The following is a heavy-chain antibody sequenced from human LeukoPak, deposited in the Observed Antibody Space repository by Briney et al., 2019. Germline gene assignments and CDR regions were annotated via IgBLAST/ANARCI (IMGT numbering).Heavy chain of an antibody. CDR2: MSSSGSII. CDR1: GFTFSDYH. D-gene: IGHD6-13*01. V-gene: IGHV3-11*01. CDR3: ARKAWVAAAFIDY. Sequence: PGGSLRLSCAASGFTFSDYHMSWIRQAPGKGLELVSYMSSSGSIIYYADSVKGRFTISRDNAKNSLYLQMNSLRAEDTAVYYCARKAWVAAAFIDYWGQGTLVTVSS. J-gene: IGHJ4*02.